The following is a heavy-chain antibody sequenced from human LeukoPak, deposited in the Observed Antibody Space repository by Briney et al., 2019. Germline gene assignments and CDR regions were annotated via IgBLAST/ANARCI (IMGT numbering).Heavy chain of an antibody. D-gene: IGHD4-23*01. CDR1: GGSIISYY. Sequence: SETLSLTCTVSGGSIISYYWSWIRQPPGKGLEWIGYIYYSGSTNYNPSLKSRVTISVDTSKNQFSLKLSSVTAADTAVYYCARSLYGGNSVGWFDPWGQGTLVTVSS. CDR2: IYYSGST. CDR3: ARSLYGGNSVGWFDP. V-gene: IGHV4-59*01. J-gene: IGHJ5*02.